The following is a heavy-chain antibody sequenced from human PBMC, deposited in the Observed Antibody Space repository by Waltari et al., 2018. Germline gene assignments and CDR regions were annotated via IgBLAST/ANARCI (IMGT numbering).Heavy chain of an antibody. V-gene: IGHV1-2*06. CDR2: VRPDTGVT. D-gene: IGHD2-8*01. CDR3: ASPFCPNSVCYSNWFGP. J-gene: IGHJ5*02. Sequence: QVHLVQSGAEVKKPGASVKVACKTSVDTFTGQFLHWVRQAPGQGLEWMGHVRPDTGVTKYAQKFQDRITITRDTSSNKAYMELRSLRSDDTAVFYCASPFCPNSVCYSNWFGPWGQGTLVTVSS. CDR1: VDTFTGQF.